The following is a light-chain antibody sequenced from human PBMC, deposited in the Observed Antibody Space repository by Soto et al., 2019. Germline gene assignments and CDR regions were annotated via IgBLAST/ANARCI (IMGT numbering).Light chain of an antibody. CDR1: QSVNSNF. CDR3: QQYGNSPYT. Sequence: EIVLTQSPGTLSLSPGERATLSCRASQSVNSNFLAWYQQKPGQAPRLLIYGASSRATGIRDRFSGSASGTDFTLTIDRLEPEDFAVYYCQQYGNSPYTFGQGTKLDIK. V-gene: IGKV3-20*01. CDR2: GAS. J-gene: IGKJ2*01.